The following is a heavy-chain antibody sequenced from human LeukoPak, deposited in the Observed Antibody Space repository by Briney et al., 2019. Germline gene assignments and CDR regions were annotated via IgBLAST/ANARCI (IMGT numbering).Heavy chain of an antibody. J-gene: IGHJ4*02. Sequence: PSETLSLTCTVSGGSISSGDYYWSWIRQPPGKGLEWIGYIYYSGSTYYNPSLKSRVTISVDTSKNQFSLKLSSVTAADTAVYYCAREPNTMGATPVDYWGQGTLVTVSS. V-gene: IGHV4-30-4*08. D-gene: IGHD1-26*01. CDR1: GGSISSGDYY. CDR2: IYYSGST. CDR3: AREPNTMGATPVDY.